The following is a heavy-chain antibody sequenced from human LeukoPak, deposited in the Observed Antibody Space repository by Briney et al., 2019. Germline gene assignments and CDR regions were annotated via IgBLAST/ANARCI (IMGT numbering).Heavy chain of an antibody. J-gene: IGHJ4*02. CDR3: AKDSVLYYYDSSGYAPFEY. CDR1: GFTFSSYG. CDR2: IRYEGSNK. V-gene: IGHV3-30*02. Sequence: PGGSLRLSCAASGFTFSSYGMHWVRQAPGKGLERVAFIRYEGSNKYYADSVKGRFTISRDNSKNTLYLQMNSLRAEDTAVYYCAKDSVLYYYDSSGYAPFEYRGQGTLVTVSS. D-gene: IGHD3-22*01.